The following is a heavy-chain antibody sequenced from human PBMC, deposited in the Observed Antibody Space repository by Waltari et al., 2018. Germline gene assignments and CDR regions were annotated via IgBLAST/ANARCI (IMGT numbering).Heavy chain of an antibody. J-gene: IGHJ4*02. V-gene: IGHV3-15*07. CDR3: STSGTLGATNY. Sequence: EVHLVESGGDLVKPGGSLRLSCAASGFTFNNAWMNWVRQAPGKGLEWVDHIRTQGAGGTTDFAAPLIGRFTISRDESRNTLFLEMNGLKTEDTAVYYCSTSGTLGATNYWGQGTLVTVSS. CDR1: GFTFNNAW. D-gene: IGHD1-26*01. CDR2: IRTQGAGGTT.